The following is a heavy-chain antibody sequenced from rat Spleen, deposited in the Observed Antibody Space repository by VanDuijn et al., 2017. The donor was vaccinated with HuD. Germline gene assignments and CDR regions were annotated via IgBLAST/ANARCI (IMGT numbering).Heavy chain of an antibody. Sequence: EVQLVESGGGLVQPGRSLKLSCAASGFTFRNYGMHWIRQAPTKGLEWVASINPSGGSTYHRDSVRGRFSISRDNAKNTQYLHMDSLRSEDTATYYCARLGVVITSGVMDAWGQGASVTVSS. V-gene: IGHV5-19*01. CDR3: ARLGVVITSGVMDA. CDR1: GFTFRNYG. D-gene: IGHD1-12*02. CDR2: INPSGGST. J-gene: IGHJ4*01.